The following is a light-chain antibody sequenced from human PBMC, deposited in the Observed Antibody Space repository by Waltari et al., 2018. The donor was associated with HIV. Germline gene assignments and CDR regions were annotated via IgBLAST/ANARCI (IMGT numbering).Light chain of an antibody. CDR1: QTISSN. CDR2: GAS. V-gene: IGKV3-15*01. J-gene: IGKJ4*01. Sequence: EMVLPQSPATLSVSPVDRETFSCRASQTISSNLAWYQQKPGQAPRLLIFGASTRATGIPARFSGSGSGTDFTLTISSLRSEDFAIYYCQQYESWPPFTFGGGTKVEIK. CDR3: QQYESWPPFT.